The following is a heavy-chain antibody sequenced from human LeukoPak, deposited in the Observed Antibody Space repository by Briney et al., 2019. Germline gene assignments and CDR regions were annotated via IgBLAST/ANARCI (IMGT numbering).Heavy chain of an antibody. CDR1: GYTFTSYY. Sequence: GASVKVSCKASGYTFTSYYMHWVRQAPGQGLEWMGIINPSGGSTSYAQKFQGRVTMTRDTSTSTVYMELSSLRPEDTAVYYCARDNLPRVVVTAGGHWFDPWGQGTLVTVSS. V-gene: IGHV1-46*01. CDR2: INPSGGST. D-gene: IGHD2-21*02. J-gene: IGHJ5*02. CDR3: ARDNLPRVVVTAGGHWFDP.